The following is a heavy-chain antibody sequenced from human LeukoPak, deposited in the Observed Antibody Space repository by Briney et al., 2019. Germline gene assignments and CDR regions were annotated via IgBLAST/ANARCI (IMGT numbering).Heavy chain of an antibody. D-gene: IGHD6-19*01. CDR2: INPSGGST. CDR3: ARGIQIAVGGVRFDY. V-gene: IGHV1-46*01. CDR1: GGTFSSYA. J-gene: IGHJ4*02. Sequence: ASVKVSCKASGGTFSSYAISWVRQAPGQGLEWMGIINPSGGSTSYAQKFQGRVTMTRDTSTSTVYMELSSLRSEDTAVYYCARGIQIAVGGVRFDYWGQGTLVTVSS.